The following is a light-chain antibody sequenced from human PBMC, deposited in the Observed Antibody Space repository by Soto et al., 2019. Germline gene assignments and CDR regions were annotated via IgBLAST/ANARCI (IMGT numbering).Light chain of an antibody. V-gene: IGKV3-15*01. CDR2: GAS. Sequence: EIVMTQSPATLSVSPGERATLSCRASQSISTSLAWYQQKPGQAPRLLIYGASTRATGIPARFSGSGSETDFTLTISSLQSEDFAIYHCQQYTDWPITFGQGTRLEIK. CDR1: QSISTS. CDR3: QQYTDWPIT. J-gene: IGKJ5*01.